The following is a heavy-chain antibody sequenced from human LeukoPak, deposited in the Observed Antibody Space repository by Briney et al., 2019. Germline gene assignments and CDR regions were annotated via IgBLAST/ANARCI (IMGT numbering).Heavy chain of an antibody. J-gene: IGHJ3*02. V-gene: IGHV3-21*04. CDR1: GFTFSNYN. CDR2: ISSSSSHI. D-gene: IGHD3-22*01. CDR3: AREEEYYYDSSGYYAFDI. Sequence: PGGSLRLSCAASGFTFSNYNMNWVRQAPGKGLEWVSSISSSSSHIYYADSVKGRFTISRDNAKNSLFLQMNSLRAEDTALYYCAREEEYYYDSSGYYAFDIWGQGTMVTVSS.